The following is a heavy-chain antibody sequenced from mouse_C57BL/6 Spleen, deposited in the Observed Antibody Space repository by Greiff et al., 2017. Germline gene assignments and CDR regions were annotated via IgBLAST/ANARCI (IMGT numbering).Heavy chain of an antibody. V-gene: IGHV14-1*01. J-gene: IGHJ3*01. D-gene: IGHD2-2*01. CDR1: GFNIKDYY. Sequence: VHVKQSGAELVRPGASVKLSCTASGFNIKDYYMHWVKQRPEQGLEWIGRIDPEDGDTEYAPKFQGKATMTADTSSNTAYLQLSSLTSEDTAVYYCTTEGGYVWFAYWGQGTLVTVSA. CDR3: TTEGGYVWFAY. CDR2: IDPEDGDT.